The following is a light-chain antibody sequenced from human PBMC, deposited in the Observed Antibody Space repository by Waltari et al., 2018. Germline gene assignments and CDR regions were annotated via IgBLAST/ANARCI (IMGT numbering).Light chain of an antibody. J-gene: IGKJ4*01. CDR3: QHYVNSPQVT. Sequence: ELVLTQSPGTLSLSQGERATLSCRASQSVSSAFLAWYQQKPGQAPRLLIYGASYRATGIPDRFSGSGSGADFTLAINRLEPEDFAVYYCQHYVNSPQVTFGGGTKVEIK. V-gene: IGKV3-20*01. CDR2: GAS. CDR1: QSVSSAF.